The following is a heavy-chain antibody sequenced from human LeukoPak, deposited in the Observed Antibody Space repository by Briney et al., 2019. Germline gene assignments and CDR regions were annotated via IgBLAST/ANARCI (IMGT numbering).Heavy chain of an antibody. Sequence: PSETLSLTCTVSGGSISSYYWSWIRQPPGKGLEWIGYIYYSGSTNYNPSLKSRVTISVDTSKKQFSLKLRSVTAADTAVYYCARVSGYDWESFYDYWGQGTLVTVSS. CDR1: GGSISSYY. CDR2: IYYSGST. J-gene: IGHJ4*02. D-gene: IGHD5-12*01. CDR3: ARVSGYDWESFYDY. V-gene: IGHV4-59*01.